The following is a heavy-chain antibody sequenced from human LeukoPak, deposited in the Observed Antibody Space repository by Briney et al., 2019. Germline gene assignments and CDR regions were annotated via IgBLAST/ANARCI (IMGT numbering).Heavy chain of an antibody. CDR2: VYYSGST. D-gene: IGHD5-18*01. J-gene: IGHJ4*02. CDR3: ARDNRGYSYSSFDY. CDR1: GGSFSGYY. V-gene: IGHV4-59*01. Sequence: KASETLSLTCAVYGGSFSGYYWGWIRQPPGKGLEWIGYVYYSGSTKYNPSLKSRVNISVDTSKKQFSLRLSSVTAADTAVYYCARDNRGYSYSSFDYWGQGILVTVSS.